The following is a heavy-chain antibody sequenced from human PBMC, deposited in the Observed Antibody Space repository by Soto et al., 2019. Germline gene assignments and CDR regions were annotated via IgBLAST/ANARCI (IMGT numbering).Heavy chain of an antibody. Sequence: PSETLSRTCAVSGGSLSIGGYSWSWIRQPTGKGLEGIGYMNHSGRTYYNPSLKSRVTMSVERSKNQFSLNLNSVTAADTAVYFCARGFDSYFYGLDVGGQGTTVTVSS. D-gene: IGHD3-9*01. CDR3: ARGFDSYFYGLDV. CDR1: GGSLSIGGYS. V-gene: IGHV4-30-2*01. CDR2: MNHSGRT. J-gene: IGHJ6*02.